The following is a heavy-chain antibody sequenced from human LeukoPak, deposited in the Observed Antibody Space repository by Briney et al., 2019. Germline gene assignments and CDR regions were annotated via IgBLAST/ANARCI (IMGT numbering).Heavy chain of an antibody. CDR3: ARWSGTRGNYYMDV. CDR2: TRNKANSYTT. Sequence: GGSLRLSCAASGFTFSDHCMDWVRQAPGKGLEWVGRTRNKANSYTTEYAASVKGRFTISRDDSKNSLYLQMNSLKTEDTAVYYCARWSGTRGNYYMDVWGKGTTVTVSS. J-gene: IGHJ6*03. D-gene: IGHD1-7*01. V-gene: IGHV3-72*01. CDR1: GFTFSDHC.